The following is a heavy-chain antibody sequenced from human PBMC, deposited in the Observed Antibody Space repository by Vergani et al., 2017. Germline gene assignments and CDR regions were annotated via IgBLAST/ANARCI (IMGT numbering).Heavy chain of an antibody. V-gene: IGHV5-51*01. CDR1: GYSFNTYW. D-gene: IGHD3-10*01. J-gene: IGHJ4*02. Sequence: EVQLVQSGAEEKKPGESLKIFCKGSGYSFNTYWIGWVRQMPGKGLEWMGVIYPGDSDTRYSPSVQGQVTISADKSISTAYLQWSSLKASATAMYYCARHGVIGGRSVFDYWGQGTLVTVSS. CDR2: IYPGDSDT. CDR3: ARHGVIGGRSVFDY.